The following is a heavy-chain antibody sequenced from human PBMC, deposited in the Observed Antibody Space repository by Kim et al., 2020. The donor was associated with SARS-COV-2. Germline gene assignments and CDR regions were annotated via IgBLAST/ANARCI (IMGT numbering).Heavy chain of an antibody. D-gene: IGHD1-7*01. V-gene: IGHV6-1*01. J-gene: IGHJ4*02. CDR3: ASGTGTFDS. Sequence: WYTDYVASVKSRIIINADTSKNRFSLQINSVTAEDTAVYYCASGTGTFDSWGQGTLVSVSS. CDR2: WYT.